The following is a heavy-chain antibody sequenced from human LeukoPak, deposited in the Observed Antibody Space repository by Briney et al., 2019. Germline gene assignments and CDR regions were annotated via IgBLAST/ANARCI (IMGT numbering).Heavy chain of an antibody. Sequence: AESLRLSCADSGVTFNGYYMSWIRRATGKGLEWLSYINIGGTNTHYADSVKGRFTISRDNAKKSLYLEMNNLRAEDTAVYYCATDGAGFDTWGQGVLVTVSS. J-gene: IGHJ5*02. V-gene: IGHV3-11*01. CDR3: ATDGAGFDT. CDR2: INIGGTNT. CDR1: GVTFNGYY.